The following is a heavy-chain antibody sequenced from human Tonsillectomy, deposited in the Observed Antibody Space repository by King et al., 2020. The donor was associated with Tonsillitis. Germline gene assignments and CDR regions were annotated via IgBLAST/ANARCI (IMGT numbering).Heavy chain of an antibody. CDR1: GGSINSNSYY. V-gene: IGHV4-39*07. J-gene: IGHJ4*02. Sequence: LQLQESGPGLVKPSETLSLTCTMSGGSINSNSYYGGWIRQPPGKGLEWIGSIHYSGDTFYNPSLNSRLTISLDTSKSQFSLRLHSVTAADSATYFCARRVVFLGYSYAEWGQGTRVTVSS. D-gene: IGHD5-24*01. CDR2: IHYSGDT. CDR3: ARRVVFLGYSYAE.